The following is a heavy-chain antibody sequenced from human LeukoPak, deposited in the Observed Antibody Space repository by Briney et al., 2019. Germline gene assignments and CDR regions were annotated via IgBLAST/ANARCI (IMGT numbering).Heavy chain of an antibody. D-gene: IGHD3-10*01. Sequence: GGSLRLSCAASGFTFSTYGMHWVRQAPGKGLEWVAFIRYDGSNKFYADSVKGRFTISRDSSKNTLYLQMNSLRAEDTAVYYCAKELWFGEFRDFDYWGQGTLVTVSS. CDR3: AKELWFGEFRDFDY. CDR1: GFTFSTYG. V-gene: IGHV3-30*02. J-gene: IGHJ4*02. CDR2: IRYDGSNK.